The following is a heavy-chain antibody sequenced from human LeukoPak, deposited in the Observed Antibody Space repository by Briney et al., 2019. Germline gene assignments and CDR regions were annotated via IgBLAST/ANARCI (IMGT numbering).Heavy chain of an antibody. CDR3: ASDGTIFGVVPD. V-gene: IGHV1-8*03. CDR2: MNPNSGNT. Sequence: GASVKVSCKASGYTFTSYDINWVRQATGQGLEWMGWMNPNSGNTGYAQKFQGRVTITRNTSISTAYMELSSLRSEDTAVYYCASDGTIFGVVPDWGQGTLVTVSS. D-gene: IGHD3-3*01. CDR1: GYTFTSYD. J-gene: IGHJ4*02.